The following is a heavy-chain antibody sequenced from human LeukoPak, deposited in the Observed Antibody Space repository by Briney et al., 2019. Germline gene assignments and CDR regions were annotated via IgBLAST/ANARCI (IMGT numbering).Heavy chain of an antibody. V-gene: IGHV2-5*01. CDR3: AHRVSAHMTDLNDVFDI. CDR1: GFSLTARGVG. Sequence: SGPTLVKPTQTLTLTCTFSGFSLTARGVGVGWVRQPPGKALEWLTLIYWNDDKRYSPSLRKRLTIAKDTSKNEVGPTMTDMSPVDTGTYFCAHRVSAHMTDLNDVFDIWGQGTMVTVSS. CDR2: IYWNDDK. D-gene: IGHD1-1*01. J-gene: IGHJ3*02.